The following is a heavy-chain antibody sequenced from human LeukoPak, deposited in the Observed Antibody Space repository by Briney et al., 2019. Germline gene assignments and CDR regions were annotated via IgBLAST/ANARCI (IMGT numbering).Heavy chain of an antibody. V-gene: IGHV3-33*01. CDR2: IWYDGSNK. CDR3: ARDRCSSTSCYPLYYYYGMDV. D-gene: IGHD2-2*01. CDR1: GFTFSSYG. J-gene: IGHJ6*02. Sequence: GGSLRLSCAASGFTFSSYGMRWVRQAPGKGLEWVAVIWYDGSNKYYADSVKGRFTISRDNSKNTLYLQMNSLRAEDTAVYYCARDRCSSTSCYPLYYYYGMDVWGQGTTVTVSS.